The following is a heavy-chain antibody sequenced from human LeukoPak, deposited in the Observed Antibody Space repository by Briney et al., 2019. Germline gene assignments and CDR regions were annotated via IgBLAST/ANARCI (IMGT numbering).Heavy chain of an antibody. CDR3: AREADSSGWYGDAFDI. CDR2: IYYSGST. V-gene: IGHV4-59*01. D-gene: IGHD6-19*01. Sequence: PFETLSLTCTVPGGSISSYYWGWIRQPPGKGLEWIGYIYYSGSTNYNPSLKSRVTISVDTSKNQFSLKLSSVTAADTAVYYCAREADSSGWYGDAFDIWGQGTMVTVSS. J-gene: IGHJ3*02. CDR1: GGSISSYY.